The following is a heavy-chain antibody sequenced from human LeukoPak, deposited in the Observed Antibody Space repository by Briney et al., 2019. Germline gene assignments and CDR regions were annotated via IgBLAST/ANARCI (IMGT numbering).Heavy chain of an antibody. V-gene: IGHV4-39*07. CDR1: GGSISSGDYY. Sequence: SETLSLTCTVSGGSISSGDYYWRWIRQPPGKGLEWIGEINHSGSTNYNPSLKSRVPLSVDTSKNQFSLKLSSVTAADTAVYYCARLKDFWSAYYNSFDYWGQGTLVTVSS. CDR3: ARLKDFWSAYYNSFDY. D-gene: IGHD3-3*01. CDR2: INHSGST. J-gene: IGHJ4*02.